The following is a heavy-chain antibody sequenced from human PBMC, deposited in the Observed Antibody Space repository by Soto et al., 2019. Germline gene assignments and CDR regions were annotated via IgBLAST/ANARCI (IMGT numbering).Heavy chain of an antibody. Sequence: SETLSLTCAVSSGSISSSNLWSWVRQPPGKGLEWIGEIYYSGSTNYNPSLKSRVTISVDKSKNQFSLTLSSVTAADTAVYYCARVYGSGNFDYWGQGTLVTVSS. V-gene: IGHV4-4*02. CDR2: IYYSGST. CDR3: ARVYGSGNFDY. CDR1: SGSISSSNL. J-gene: IGHJ4*01. D-gene: IGHD3-10*01.